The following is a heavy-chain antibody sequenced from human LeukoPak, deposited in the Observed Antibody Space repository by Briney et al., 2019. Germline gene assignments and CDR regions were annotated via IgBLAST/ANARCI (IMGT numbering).Heavy chain of an antibody. J-gene: IGHJ4*02. CDR2: FSGSGDNT. CDR1: GFTFSSYA. CDR3: AKDPIFSGSYGVFDY. Sequence: GGSLRLSCAASGFTFSSYAMSWVRQAPGKGLEWVSGFSGSGDNTYYAEYVKGRFTISRDNSKNTLYLQMNSLRAGDTAVYYCAKDPIFSGSYGVFDYWGLGTLVTVSS. V-gene: IGHV3-23*01. D-gene: IGHD1-26*01.